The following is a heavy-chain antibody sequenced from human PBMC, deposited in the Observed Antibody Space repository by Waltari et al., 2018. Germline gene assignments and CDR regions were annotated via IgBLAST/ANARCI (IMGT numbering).Heavy chain of an antibody. CDR3: ARDPRGDASFYYHMDV. D-gene: IGHD2-2*01. J-gene: IGHJ6*03. CDR1: GFSFRTYP. Sequence: QGQLVESGGGVVQPGRSLRLSWEVSGFSFRTYPMHWVRQAPGKGLEWVAVVSFDENISYYADSVKGRFTISRDNSESTLYLQMNSLRAEDTAVYFCARDPRGDASFYYHMDVWGRGTTVTVSS. V-gene: IGHV3-30-3*01. CDR2: VSFDENIS.